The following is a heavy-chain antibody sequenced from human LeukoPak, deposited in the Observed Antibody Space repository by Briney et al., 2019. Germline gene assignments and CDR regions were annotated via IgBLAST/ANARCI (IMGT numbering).Heavy chain of an antibody. J-gene: IGHJ6*02. CDR2: ISTRKST. CDR3: ARDLISYDILTGSPGYYYYYGMDV. CDR1: GGSISSGSYY. Sequence: SETLSLTCTVSGGSISSGSYYWSWIRQPAGKGLEWIGRISTRKSTNYNPSLKSRVTISVDTSKNQFSLKLSSVTAADTAVYYCARDLISYDILTGSPGYYYYYGMDVWGQGTTVTVSS. V-gene: IGHV4-61*02. D-gene: IGHD3-9*01.